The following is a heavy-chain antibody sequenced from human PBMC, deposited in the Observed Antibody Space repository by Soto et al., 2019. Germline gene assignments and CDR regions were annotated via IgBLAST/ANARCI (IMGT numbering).Heavy chain of an antibody. V-gene: IGHV3-23*01. D-gene: IGHD1-1*01. CDR1: GFTFSSYG. CDR2: ISSSGDSA. Sequence: GGSLRLSCAASGFTFSSYGMSWVRQAPGKGLEWVSAISSSGDSAYYADSVKGRFTISRDNSKNTLYLQMNSLRAEDTAVYYCAKDLGLEQGLYYFDYWGQGTLVTVSS. J-gene: IGHJ4*02. CDR3: AKDLGLEQGLYYFDY.